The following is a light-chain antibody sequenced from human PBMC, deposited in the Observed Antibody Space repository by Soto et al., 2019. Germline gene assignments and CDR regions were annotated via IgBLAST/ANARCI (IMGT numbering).Light chain of an antibody. Sequence: DIPVTQSPSTLSAFVGDRVTITCRASQNINTGLAWYQQKPGKSPKLLIHDASSLETGVPSRFSGSGSGAEFTLTISSLQPDDFATYFCQQYFGYSWTFGQGTKVEIK. CDR1: QNINTG. CDR3: QQYFGYSWT. J-gene: IGKJ1*01. V-gene: IGKV1-5*01. CDR2: DAS.